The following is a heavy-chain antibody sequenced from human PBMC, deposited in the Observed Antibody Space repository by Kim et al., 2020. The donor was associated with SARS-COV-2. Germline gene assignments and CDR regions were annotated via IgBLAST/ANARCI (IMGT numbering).Heavy chain of an antibody. Sequence: SETLSLTCTVSGGSISCYYWSWIRQPPGKGLEWIGYIYYNGSTNYNPSLKSRVTISVDTSKNQFSLKLSSVTAADTAVYYCARSSTGYYPALYYFDYWGQGTLVTVSS. CDR1: GGSISCYY. CDR3: ARSSTGYYPALYYFDY. CDR2: IYYNGST. V-gene: IGHV4-59*13. J-gene: IGHJ4*02. D-gene: IGHD3-9*01.